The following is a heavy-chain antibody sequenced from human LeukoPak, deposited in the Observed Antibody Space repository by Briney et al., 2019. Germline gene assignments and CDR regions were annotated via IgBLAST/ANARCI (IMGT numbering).Heavy chain of an antibody. CDR3: AGDPTDTIFGVVILTPGAFDI. J-gene: IGHJ3*02. CDR1: GCTFTSYY. CDR2: INPSGSRT. Sequence: ASVKVSCKASGCTFTSYYMHWVRQAPGQGLEWMGIINPSGSRTSYAQKFQGRVTMTRDTSTSTVYMELSSLRSEDAAVYYCAGDPTDTIFGVVILTPGAFDIWGQGTMVTVSS. D-gene: IGHD3-3*01. V-gene: IGHV1-46*01.